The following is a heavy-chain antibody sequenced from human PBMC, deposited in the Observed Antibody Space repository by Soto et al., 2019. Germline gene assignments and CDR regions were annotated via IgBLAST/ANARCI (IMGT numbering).Heavy chain of an antibody. V-gene: IGHV3-74*01. CDR1: DSTSGGYW. D-gene: IGHD2-15*01. J-gene: IGHJ4*02. CDR2: INADGSTT. CDR3: ARAGWYRFDY. Sequence: DVQLVESGGGLAQPGGSLRLSWVGPDSTSGGYWWPWVRQAPGKGLVWVSRINADGSTTNYADSVKGRFTVSRDNAKNTVYLQMNSLRDEDTAVYFCARAGWYRFDYWGQGTLLTVSP.